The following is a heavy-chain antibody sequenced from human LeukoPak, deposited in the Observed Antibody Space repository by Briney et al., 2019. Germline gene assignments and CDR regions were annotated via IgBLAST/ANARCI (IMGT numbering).Heavy chain of an antibody. CDR3: ARSVEMATTNFDY. J-gene: IGHJ4*02. Sequence: GESLKISCKGSGYSFTSYWIGWVRQMPGKGLGWMGIIYPGDSDTRYSPSFQGQVTISADKSISTAYLQWSSLKASDTAMYYCARSVEMATTNFDYWGQGTLVTVSS. CDR2: IYPGDSDT. D-gene: IGHD5-24*01. V-gene: IGHV5-51*01. CDR1: GYSFTSYW.